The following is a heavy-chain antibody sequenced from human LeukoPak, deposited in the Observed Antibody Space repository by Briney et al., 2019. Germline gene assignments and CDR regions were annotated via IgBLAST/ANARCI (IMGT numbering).Heavy chain of an antibody. CDR1: GGSISSGSYY. CDR3: ARNSLPGGYEDY. D-gene: IGHD5-12*01. CDR2: IYTSGST. Sequence: PSETLSLTCTVSGGSISSGSYYWSWIRQPAGKGLEWIGRIYTSGSTNYNPSLKSRVTISVDTSKNQFSLKLSSVTAADTAVYYCARNSLPGGYEDYWGQGTLVTVSS. J-gene: IGHJ4*02. V-gene: IGHV4-61*02.